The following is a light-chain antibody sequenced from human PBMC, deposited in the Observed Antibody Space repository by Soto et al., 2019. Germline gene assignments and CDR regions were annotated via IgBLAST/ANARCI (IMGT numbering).Light chain of an antibody. CDR1: QSVSSNH. CDR2: AAS. Sequence: EIVLTQSPGTLSLSPGERATLSCRASQSVSSNHLAWYQQKPGQAPRLLIYAASSRATGIPDRFSGSGSGTDFTLTISRLEPEDFAVYYCQQYGNSPQTFGQGTKVDIK. J-gene: IGKJ1*01. CDR3: QQYGNSPQT. V-gene: IGKV3-20*01.